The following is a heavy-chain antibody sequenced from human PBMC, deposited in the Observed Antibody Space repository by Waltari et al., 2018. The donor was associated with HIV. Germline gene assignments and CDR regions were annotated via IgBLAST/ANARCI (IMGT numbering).Heavy chain of an antibody. J-gene: IGHJ3*02. CDR2: VLYSGST. Sequence: QVQLQESGPGLVKPSETLSLTCTVSGDSVTTGIYYWSWIRQPPGKGMEWLGYVLYSGSTTDSPSLKSRVTISLDTSKYLFSLKLTSVTAADTALYYCARTNWDDAFDIWGQGTMVIVSS. CDR1: GDSVTTGIYY. D-gene: IGHD1-1*01. V-gene: IGHV4-61*01. CDR3: ARTNWDDAFDI.